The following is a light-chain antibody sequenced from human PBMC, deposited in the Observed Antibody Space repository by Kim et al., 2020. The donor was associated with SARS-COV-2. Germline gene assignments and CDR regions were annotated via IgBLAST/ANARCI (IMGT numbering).Light chain of an antibody. J-gene: IGKJ2*01. CDR3: QQYNTWPRT. Sequence: SVSPEERATLSCRASQSVSSNLAWYQQKPGQAPRLLIYGASTRATGIPARFSGSGSGTEFTLTISSLQSEDFAVYYCQQYNTWPRTFGQGTKLEI. V-gene: IGKV3-15*01. CDR1: QSVSSN. CDR2: GAS.